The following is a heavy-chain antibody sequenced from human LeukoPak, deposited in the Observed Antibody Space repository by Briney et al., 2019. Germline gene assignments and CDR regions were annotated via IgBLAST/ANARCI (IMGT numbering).Heavy chain of an antibody. CDR2: IYYSGST. CDR3: ARHDGDYYSFDY. D-gene: IGHD4-17*01. J-gene: IGHJ4*02. V-gene: IGHV4-59*08. CDR1: GGSISSYY. Sequence: PSETLSLTCIVSGGSISSYYWSWIRQPPGKGLEWIGYIYYSGSTKYNPSLESRLTMSVDTSKNQFSLKLSSVTAADTAVHYCARHDGDYYSFDYWGQGTLVTVSS.